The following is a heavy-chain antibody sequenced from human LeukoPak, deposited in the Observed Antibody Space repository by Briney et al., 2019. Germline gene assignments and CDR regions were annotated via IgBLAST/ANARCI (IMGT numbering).Heavy chain of an antibody. CDR3: VKRGGGDHGLDV. Sequence: GGSLRLSCAASGFSFSYYWMSWVRQAPGKGPECVAVVSFDGRKTYYAGFAEGRFTISRDDSNNMVYLQMNSLRTEDTAVYHCVKRGGGDHGLDVWGQGTTVVVS. V-gene: IGHV3-30*18. J-gene: IGHJ6*02. D-gene: IGHD2-21*02. CDR1: GFSFSYYW. CDR2: VSFDGRKT.